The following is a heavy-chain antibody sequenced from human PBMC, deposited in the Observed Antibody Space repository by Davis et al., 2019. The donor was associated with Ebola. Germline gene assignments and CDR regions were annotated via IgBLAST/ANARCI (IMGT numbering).Heavy chain of an antibody. Sequence: ASVKVSCKASGYTFSNYAIHWVRQAPGQRLEWMGWINAGNGNTKYSQKFQGRVTMTTDTSTSTAYMELRSLRSDDTAVYYCASASSGYGWVWGQGTLVTVSS. CDR2: INAGNGNT. D-gene: IGHD5-12*01. V-gene: IGHV1-3*01. CDR3: ASASSGYGWV. CDR1: GYTFSNYA. J-gene: IGHJ4*02.